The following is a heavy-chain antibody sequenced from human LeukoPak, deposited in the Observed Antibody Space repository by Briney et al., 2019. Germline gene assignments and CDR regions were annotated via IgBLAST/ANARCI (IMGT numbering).Heavy chain of an antibody. J-gene: IGHJ6*03. CDR1: GFTFSSYW. V-gene: IGHV3-7*01. CDR2: IKQDGGEK. D-gene: IGHD3-10*01. Sequence: PGGSLRLSCAASGFTFSSYWMSWVRQAPGKGLEWVANIKQDGGEKCYVDSVKGRFTISRDNAKNPLYLQMNSLRAEDTAVYYCARDQGSGINYYYYYMDVWGKGTTVTVSS. CDR3: ARDQGSGINYYYYYMDV.